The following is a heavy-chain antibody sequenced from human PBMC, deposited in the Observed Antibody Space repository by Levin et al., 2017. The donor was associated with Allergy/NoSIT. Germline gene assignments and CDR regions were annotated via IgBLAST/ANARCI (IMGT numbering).Heavy chain of an antibody. V-gene: IGHV3-49*03. Sequence: SGGSLRLSCTASGFTFAEYAMSWFRQAPGKGLEWVGFIRSKAWGTTTEYAASVKGRFTISRDDSSSIAYLQLNSLKTDDTAVYYCSRGALRYYDYGMDGWGQGTTVTVSS. J-gene: IGHJ6*02. CDR2: IRSKAWGTTT. CDR3: SRGALRYYDYGMDG. CDR1: GFTFAEYA.